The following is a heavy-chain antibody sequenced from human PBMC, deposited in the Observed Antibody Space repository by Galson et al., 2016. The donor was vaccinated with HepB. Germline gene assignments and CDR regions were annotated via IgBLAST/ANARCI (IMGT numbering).Heavy chain of an antibody. CDR1: GGTFSTYA. D-gene: IGHD7-27*01. CDR2: IIPIYDST. J-gene: IGHJ4*02. CDR3: AREAFHDTSGLLTGSYFFDS. V-gene: IGHV1-69*13. Sequence: SVKVSCKASGGTFSTYAVSWVRQAPGQGFEWMGGIIPIYDSTNYAQKFQDRVIITADESTVTAYMELSSLTSEDTAIYYCAREAFHDTSGLLTGSYFFDSWGQGTLVTVSS.